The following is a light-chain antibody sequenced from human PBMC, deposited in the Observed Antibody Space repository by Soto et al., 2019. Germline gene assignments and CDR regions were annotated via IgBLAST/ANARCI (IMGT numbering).Light chain of an antibody. CDR1: QSVSTY. V-gene: IGKV3-11*01. CDR3: QQRANWVS. Sequence: EIVLTQSPATLSLSPGERASLSCRASQSVSTYLAWYQQKPGQAPRLLIYDASSRATGIPARFSGSGSGTDFTLTISSLEPEDFAVYYCQQRANWVSFGGGTKVEIK. J-gene: IGKJ4*01. CDR2: DAS.